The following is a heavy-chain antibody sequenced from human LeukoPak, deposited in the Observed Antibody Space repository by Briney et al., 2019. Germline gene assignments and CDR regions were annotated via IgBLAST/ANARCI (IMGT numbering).Heavy chain of an antibody. J-gene: IGHJ6*03. V-gene: IGHV3-33*06. CDR3: AKQAAMAKGGYYYYYMDV. Sequence: GRSLRLSCAASGLTFSSYGMHWVRQAPGKGLEGVAVIWYDGSNKYYADSVKGRFTISRDNSKNTLYLQMNSLRAEDTAVYYCAKQAAMAKGGYYYYYMDVWGKGTTVTVSS. CDR1: GLTFSSYG. D-gene: IGHD5-18*01. CDR2: IWYDGSNK.